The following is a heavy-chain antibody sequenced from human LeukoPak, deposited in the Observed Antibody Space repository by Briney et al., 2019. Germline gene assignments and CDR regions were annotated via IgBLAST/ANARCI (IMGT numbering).Heavy chain of an antibody. CDR1: GGSISSSNYY. V-gene: IGHV4-39*01. CDR3: ARQDGRGRPNAFDY. D-gene: IGHD5-24*01. Sequence: SETLSLTCTVSGGSISSSNYYWDWIRQPPGKGLEWIGNIYYRGSTSYNPSLRSRVTISVDTSENQFSLKLSSVTAADTAVYYCARQDGRGRPNAFDYWGQGILVTVSS. CDR2: IYYRGST. J-gene: IGHJ4*02.